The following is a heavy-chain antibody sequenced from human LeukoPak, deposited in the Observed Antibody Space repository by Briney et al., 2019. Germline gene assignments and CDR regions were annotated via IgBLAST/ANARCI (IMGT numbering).Heavy chain of an antibody. J-gene: IGHJ4*02. CDR2: ISGSGGST. Sequence: GGSLRLSCAASGFTFSSYAMSWVRQAPGKGLEWVSAISGSGGSTYYADSVKGRFTISRDNSKNTLYLQMNSLRAEDTAVYYCAEVQEFYDFWSGYGYWGQGTLVTVSS. V-gene: IGHV3-23*01. CDR1: GFTFSSYA. CDR3: AEVQEFYDFWSGYGY. D-gene: IGHD3-3*01.